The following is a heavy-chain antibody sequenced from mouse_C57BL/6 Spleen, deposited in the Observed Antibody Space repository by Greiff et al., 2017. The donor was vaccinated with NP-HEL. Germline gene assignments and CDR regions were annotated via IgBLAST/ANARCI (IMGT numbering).Heavy chain of an antibody. J-gene: IGHJ4*01. CDR2: INPSTGGT. CDR3: ARDTTVVSYYYAMDY. Sequence: EVQLQQSGPELVKPGASVKISCKASGYSFTGYYMNWVKQSPEKSLEWIGEINPSTGGTTYNQKFKAKATLTVDKSSSTAYMQLKSLTSEDSAVYYCARDTTVVSYYYAMDYWGQGTSVTVSS. CDR1: GYSFTGYY. V-gene: IGHV1-42*01. D-gene: IGHD1-1*01.